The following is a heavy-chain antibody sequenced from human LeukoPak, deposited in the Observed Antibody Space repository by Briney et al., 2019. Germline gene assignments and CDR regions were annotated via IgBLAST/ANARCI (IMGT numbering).Heavy chain of an antibody. V-gene: IGHV4-39*01. CDR2: IYYGGNI. Sequence: PSETLSLTCTVPGGSISDIGSSSYYWGWIRQPPGKGLEWIGSIYYGGNIFYNPSLQNRVTISLYTFKNQFALKLSSVTAADTAVYYCVTLRFSSTTPDYWGQGTLVTVSS. CDR1: GGSISDIGSSSYY. D-gene: IGHD6-13*01. J-gene: IGHJ4*02. CDR3: VTLRFSSTTPDY.